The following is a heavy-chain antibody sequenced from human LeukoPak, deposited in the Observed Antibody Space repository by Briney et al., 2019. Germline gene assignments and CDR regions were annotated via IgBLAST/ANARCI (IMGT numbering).Heavy chain of an antibody. V-gene: IGHV1-69*13. Sequence: SVKVSCKASGGTFSSYAISWVRQAPGQGLEWMGGIIPIFGTANYAQKFQGRVTITADESTSTAYMELRSLRSDDTAVYYCARDRGPNYYDSSGYWPIGYWGQGTLVTVSS. J-gene: IGHJ4*02. CDR1: GGTFSSYA. CDR2: IIPIFGTA. CDR3: ARDRGPNYYDSSGYWPIGY. D-gene: IGHD3-22*01.